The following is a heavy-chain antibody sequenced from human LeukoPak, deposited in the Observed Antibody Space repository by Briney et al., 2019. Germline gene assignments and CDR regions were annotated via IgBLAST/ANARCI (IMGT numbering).Heavy chain of an antibody. V-gene: IGHV4-61*02. CDR3: ASWSIAFRLVDY. J-gene: IGHJ4*02. CDR2: ISASGST. CDR1: GGSISSATYY. Sequence: TLSLTCTVSGGSISSATYYWSWFRQPAGKELEWIGRISASGSTNYSPSLKSRLTISVDTSKHQFSLKLSSVTATDTAVYYCASWSIAFRLVDYWGQGTLVTVSS. D-gene: IGHD3-3*02.